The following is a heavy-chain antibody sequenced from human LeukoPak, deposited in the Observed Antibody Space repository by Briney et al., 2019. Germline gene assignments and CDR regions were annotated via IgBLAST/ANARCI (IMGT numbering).Heavy chain of an antibody. CDR2: IYHSGST. CDR3: AREAGLYWYYDFEFDY. J-gene: IGHJ4*02. V-gene: IGHV4-4*02. Sequence: SETLSLTCAVSGGSISSSNWWSWVRQPPGKGLEWIGEIYHSGSTNYNPSLKSRVTISVDKSKNQFSLKLSSVTAADTAVYYCAREAGLYWYYDFEFDYWGQGTLVTVSS. CDR1: GGSISSSNW. D-gene: IGHD3-3*01.